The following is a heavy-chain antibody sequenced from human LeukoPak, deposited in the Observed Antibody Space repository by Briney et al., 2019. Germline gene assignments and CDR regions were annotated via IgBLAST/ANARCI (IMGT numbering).Heavy chain of an antibody. CDR3: ASLGGSGWLYYFDY. CDR1: GVSISSSSYY. CDR2: IYYSGST. V-gene: IGHV4-39*01. D-gene: IGHD6-19*01. Sequence: SETLSLTCTVSGVSISSSSYYWGWIRQPPGKGLEWIGSIYYSGSTYYNPSLKSRVTISVDTSKNQFSLKLSSVTAADTAVYYCASLGGSGWLYYFDYWGQGTLVTVSS. J-gene: IGHJ4*02.